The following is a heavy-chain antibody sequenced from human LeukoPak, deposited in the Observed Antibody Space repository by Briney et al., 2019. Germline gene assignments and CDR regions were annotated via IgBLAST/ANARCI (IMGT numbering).Heavy chain of an antibody. J-gene: IGHJ3*02. V-gene: IGHV4-59*08. CDR3: ARIDFRKAAFDI. Sequence: NPSESLSLTCTVSGGSISSYYWSWIRQPPGKGLGGIGYIYYSGSTNYNPSLKSRVTISVDTSKNQFSLKLSSVTAADTAVYYCARIDFRKAAFDIWGQGTMVTVSS. CDR1: GGSISSYY. CDR2: IYYSGST.